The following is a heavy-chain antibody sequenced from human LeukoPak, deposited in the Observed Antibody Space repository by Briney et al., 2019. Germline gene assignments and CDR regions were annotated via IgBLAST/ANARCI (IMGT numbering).Heavy chain of an antibody. CDR1: GFTFNNYN. J-gene: IGHJ3*02. V-gene: IGHV3-48*04. D-gene: IGHD2-8*01. CDR2: ISSSGDTI. CDR3: ARPRATYCTNGICYIRDAFDI. Sequence: PGGSLRLSCAASGFTFNNYNMNWVRQAPGKGLEWVSYISSSGDTIYYADSVKGRFTISRDNAKNSLHLQMNSLRGEDTALYYCARPRATYCTNGICYIRDAFDIWGQGTSVTVSS.